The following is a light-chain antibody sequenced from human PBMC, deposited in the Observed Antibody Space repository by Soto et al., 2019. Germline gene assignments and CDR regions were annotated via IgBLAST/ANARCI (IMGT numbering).Light chain of an antibody. Sequence: EIVLTQSPGTLSLSPGERATVSCRASQSVSSSSLAWYQKKPGQAPRLLIYGASSRATGIPDRFSASGSGTDFTLTISGLEPEDFAVYYCHQYGSSSYTFGQGTKLEIK. CDR3: HQYGSSSYT. J-gene: IGKJ2*01. V-gene: IGKV3-20*01. CDR2: GAS. CDR1: QSVSSSS.